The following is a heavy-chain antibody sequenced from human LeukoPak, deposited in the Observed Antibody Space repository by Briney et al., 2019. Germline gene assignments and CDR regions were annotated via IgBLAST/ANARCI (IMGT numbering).Heavy chain of an antibody. CDR1: GGSISSSSYY. Sequence: SETLSLTCTVSGGSISSSSYYWGWIRQPPGKGLEWIGSIYYSGSTYYNPSLKSRVTISVDTSKNQFSLKLSSVTAADTAVYYCARLYTIIGLVPFDYWGQGILVTVSS. CDR3: ARLYTIIGLVPFDY. V-gene: IGHV4-39*01. CDR2: IYYSGST. D-gene: IGHD3/OR15-3a*01. J-gene: IGHJ4*02.